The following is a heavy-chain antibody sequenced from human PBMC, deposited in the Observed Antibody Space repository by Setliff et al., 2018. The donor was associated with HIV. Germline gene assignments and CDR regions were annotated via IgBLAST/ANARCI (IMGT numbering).Heavy chain of an antibody. J-gene: IGHJ4*02. CDR2: IIPMFGTA. V-gene: IGHV1-69*13. CDR1: GGTFSSHA. Sequence: SVKVSCKAYGGTFSSHAINWVRQAPGQGLEWMGGIIPMFGTANYAQKYLGRVTIRADESTITAHLELSSLTYEDTAVFYCVRDGASGYLSNWGQGTPVTVS. CDR3: VRDGASGYLSN. D-gene: IGHD5-12*01.